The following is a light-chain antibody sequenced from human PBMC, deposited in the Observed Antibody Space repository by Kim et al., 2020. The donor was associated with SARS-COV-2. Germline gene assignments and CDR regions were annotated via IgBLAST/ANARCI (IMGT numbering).Light chain of an antibody. V-gene: IGKV3-11*01. CDR3: QQRSNWPT. CDR2: DAS. CDR1: QSVSSY. J-gene: IGKJ2*01. Sequence: LSLAPRERATLSCRASQSVSSYLAWYQQKPGQAPRLLIYDASNRATGIPARFSGSGSGTDFTLTISSLEPEDFAVYYCQQRSNWPTFGQGTKLEI.